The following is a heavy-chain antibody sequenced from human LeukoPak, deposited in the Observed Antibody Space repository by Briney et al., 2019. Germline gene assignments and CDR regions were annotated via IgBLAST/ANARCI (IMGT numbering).Heavy chain of an antibody. CDR2: ISGRDDST. Sequence: PGGSLRLSCAASGFSFSNYAMSWVRQVPGKGLEWVSAISGRDDSTHYADSVKGRFTISRDTSKNTLYLQMNSLRAEDTAVYYCAKWGDYDVLTGYYDSDYWGQGTLVTVSS. CDR3: AKWGDYDVLTGYYDSDY. D-gene: IGHD3-9*01. J-gene: IGHJ4*02. CDR1: GFSFSNYA. V-gene: IGHV3-23*01.